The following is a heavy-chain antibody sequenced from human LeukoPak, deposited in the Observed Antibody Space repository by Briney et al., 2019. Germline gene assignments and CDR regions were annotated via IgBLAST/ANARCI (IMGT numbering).Heavy chain of an antibody. CDR3: ARDPGSNYYFDY. CDR1: GFTVSSNY. V-gene: IGHV3-66*01. J-gene: IGHJ4*02. CDR2: IYSGGST. D-gene: IGHD4-11*01. Sequence: GGSLRLSCAASGFTVSSNYMSWVRQAPGKGLEWVSVIYSGGSTYYADSVRGRFTISRDNSKNTLYLQMNSLRVEDTAEYYCARDPGSNYYFDYWGQGTLVTVSS.